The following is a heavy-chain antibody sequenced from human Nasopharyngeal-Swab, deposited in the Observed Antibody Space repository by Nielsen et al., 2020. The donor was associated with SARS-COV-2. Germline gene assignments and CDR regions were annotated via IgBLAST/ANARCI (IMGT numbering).Heavy chain of an antibody. CDR2: INPTDGST. V-gene: IGHV1-46*01. CDR3: ARVLTFRITGTSGMDG. J-gene: IGHJ6*02. D-gene: IGHD1-7*01. CDR1: GYIFTSYY. Sequence: ASAKVSCNASGYIFTSYYLHWVRHDPGQGLEWMGIINPTDGSTSYEQKFEGRVTMTRVTSTSTVDMELNSLRSEDTAVYYCARVLTFRITGTSGMDGWGQGTTVTVSS.